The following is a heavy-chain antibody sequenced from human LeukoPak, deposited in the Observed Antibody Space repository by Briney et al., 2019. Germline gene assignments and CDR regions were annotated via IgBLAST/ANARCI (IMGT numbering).Heavy chain of an antibody. CDR3: ARDGGQYYDILTGYPGPYYYYYMDV. Sequence: ASVKVSCKASGYTFTSYYMHWVRQAPGQGLEWMGIINPSGGSTSYAQKFQGRVTMTGDTSTSTVYMELSSLRSEDTAVYYCARDGGQYYDILTGYPGPYYYYYMDVWGKGTTVTVSS. J-gene: IGHJ6*03. V-gene: IGHV1-46*01. D-gene: IGHD3-9*01. CDR1: GYTFTSYY. CDR2: INPSGGST.